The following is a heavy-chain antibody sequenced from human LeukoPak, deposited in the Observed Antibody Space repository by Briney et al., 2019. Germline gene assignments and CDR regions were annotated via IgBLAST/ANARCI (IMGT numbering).Heavy chain of an antibody. Sequence: PSETLSLTCAVYGGSFSGYYWSWIRQPPGKGLEWIGEINHSGSTNYNPSLKSRVTISVDTSKNQFSLKLSSVTAADTAVYYCARASDYYDTRGPKKYYFDYWGQGTLVTVSS. CDR1: GGSFSGYY. J-gene: IGHJ4*02. V-gene: IGHV4-34*01. CDR3: ARASDYYDTRGPKKYYFDY. CDR2: INHSGST. D-gene: IGHD3-22*01.